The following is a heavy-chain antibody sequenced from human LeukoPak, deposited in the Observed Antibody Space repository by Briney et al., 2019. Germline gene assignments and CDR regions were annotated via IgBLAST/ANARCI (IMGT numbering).Heavy chain of an antibody. CDR3: ARENSRYYYYMDV. Sequence: PSETLSLTCTVSGDSISSGDYYWSWIRQPAGKGLEWIGRISSSGSTNYNPSLKSRVTISVDTSKNQFSLKLSSVTAADTAVYYCARENSRYYYYMDVWGKGTTVTISS. D-gene: IGHD6-13*01. CDR2: ISSSGST. V-gene: IGHV4-61*02. CDR1: GDSISSGDYY. J-gene: IGHJ6*03.